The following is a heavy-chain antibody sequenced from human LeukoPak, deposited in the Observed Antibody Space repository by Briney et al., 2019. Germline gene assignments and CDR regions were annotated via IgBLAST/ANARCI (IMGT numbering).Heavy chain of an antibody. V-gene: IGHV4-4*02. CDR2: IYHSGST. Sequence: PSETLSLTCAVSGGSISSSNWWSWVRQPPGKGLEWIGEIYHSGSTNYNPSLKSRVTISVDTSKNQFSLKLSSVTAADTAVYYCARHPHRTINYYDNWGFDYWGQGTLVTVSS. CDR1: GGSISSSNW. D-gene: IGHD3-22*01. J-gene: IGHJ4*02. CDR3: ARHPHRTINYYDNWGFDY.